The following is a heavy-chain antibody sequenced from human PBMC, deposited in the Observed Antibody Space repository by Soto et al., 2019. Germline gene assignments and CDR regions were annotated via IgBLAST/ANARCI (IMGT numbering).Heavy chain of an antibody. CDR2: INPSGGST. V-gene: IGHV1-46*01. D-gene: IGHD2-15*01. J-gene: IGHJ4*02. CDR3: ARSYCSGGSCPDY. CDR1: GYTFTDYF. Sequence: QVQLVQSGAEVKKPGASVVISCKASGYTFTDYFMQWVRQAPGQGLEWMGIINPSGGSTSYALKFQGRVTMTRDTSTSTVYMELASLRSEDTAVHYCARSYCSGGSCPDYWGQGTLVTVSS.